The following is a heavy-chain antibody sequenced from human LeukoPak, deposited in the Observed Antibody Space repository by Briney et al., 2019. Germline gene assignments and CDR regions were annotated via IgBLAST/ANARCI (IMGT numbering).Heavy chain of an antibody. D-gene: IGHD1-26*01. CDR1: GYTFTSYY. V-gene: IGHV1-46*01. CDR2: INPSGGST. CDR3: ARGVGSPPWHDAFDI. Sequence: ASVKVSCKASGYTFTSYYMHWVRQAPGQGLEWMGIINPSGGSTSYAQKFQGRVTMTRDTSTSTVYMELSSLRSEDTAVYYCARGVGSPPWHDAFDIWGQGTMVTVSS. J-gene: IGHJ3*02.